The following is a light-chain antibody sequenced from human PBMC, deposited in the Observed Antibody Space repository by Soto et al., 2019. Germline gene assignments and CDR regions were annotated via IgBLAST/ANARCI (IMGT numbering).Light chain of an antibody. CDR3: QQYNNWPRST. J-gene: IGKJ5*01. Sequence: EIVMAQSPATLSVSPGDRATLSCRASQSVTTQLAWYQQKPGQAPRLIIHGASSRATGVPDRITGSGSGTDFTLTISSLEPEDFAVYYCQQYNNWPRSTFGQGTRLEIK. V-gene: IGKV3D-15*01. CDR1: QSVTTQ. CDR2: GAS.